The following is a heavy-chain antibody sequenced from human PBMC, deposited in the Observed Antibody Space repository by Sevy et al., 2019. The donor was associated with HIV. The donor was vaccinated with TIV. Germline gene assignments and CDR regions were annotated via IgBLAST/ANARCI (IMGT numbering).Heavy chain of an antibody. Sequence: GGSLRLSCSASGFTFSSYAMHWVRQAPGKGLEYVSAISSNGGSTYYADSVEGRFTISRDNSKNTLYLQMGSLRAEDTAVYYCVKDVIVVVPAAIKEYYYYYGMDVWGQGTTVTVSS. D-gene: IGHD2-2*01. J-gene: IGHJ6*02. CDR2: ISSNGGST. V-gene: IGHV3-64D*06. CDR1: GFTFSSYA. CDR3: VKDVIVVVPAAIKEYYYYYGMDV.